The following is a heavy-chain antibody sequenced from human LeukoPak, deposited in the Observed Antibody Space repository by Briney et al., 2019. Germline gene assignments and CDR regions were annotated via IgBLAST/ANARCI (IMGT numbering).Heavy chain of an antibody. D-gene: IGHD3-10*01. CDR2: IYQDGNT. J-gene: IGHJ4*02. V-gene: IGHV4-38-2*02. CDR1: GFSISSGYY. CDR3: ARTNYYGSGSLDY. Sequence: SGTLSLTCTVSGFSISSGYYWGWIRPPPGKRLEWLGSIYQDGNTFYNPSLQSRVAISVDTAHNQFSLILSSVTAADTAVYYCARTNYYGSGSLDYWGQGTLVTVCS.